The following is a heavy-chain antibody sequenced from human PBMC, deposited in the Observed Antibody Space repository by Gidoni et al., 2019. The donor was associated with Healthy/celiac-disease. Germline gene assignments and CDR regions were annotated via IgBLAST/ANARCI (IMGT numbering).Heavy chain of an antibody. Sequence: QVTLRESGPALVKPTQTLTLTCTFSGFSLSNSGMCVSWIRQPPGKALEWLARIDWDDDKYYSTSLKTRLTISKDTSKNQVVLTMTNMDPVDTATYYCARTPYYYDSSGHFDYWGQGTLVTVSS. CDR3: ARTPYYYDSSGHFDY. J-gene: IGHJ4*02. D-gene: IGHD3-22*01. CDR1: GFSLSNSGMC. V-gene: IGHV2-70*15. CDR2: IDWDDDK.